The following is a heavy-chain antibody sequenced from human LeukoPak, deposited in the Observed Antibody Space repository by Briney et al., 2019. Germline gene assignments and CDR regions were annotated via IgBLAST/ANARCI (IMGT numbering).Heavy chain of an antibody. CDR3: ARDLLWFGEKDGYYFDY. CDR1: GFTFSSYS. V-gene: IGHV3-21*01. J-gene: IGHJ4*02. D-gene: IGHD3-10*01. CDR2: ISSSSSYI. Sequence: GGSLRLSRAASGFTFSSYSMNWVRQAPGKGLEWVSSISSSSSYIYYADSVKGRFTISRDNAKNSLYLQMNSLRAEDTAVYYCARDLLWFGEKDGYYFDYWGQGTLVTVSS.